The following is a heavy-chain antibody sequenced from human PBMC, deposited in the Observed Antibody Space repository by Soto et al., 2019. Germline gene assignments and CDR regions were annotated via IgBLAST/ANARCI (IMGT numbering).Heavy chain of an antibody. Sequence: ETLSLTCTVSGISIDNYYCSWIRQSAGKGLEWIGRIYSSGTTNYNPSLKSRVTMSVDMSKSQFSLNVRSVTAADTAVYYCVRDVGGSGWFAPWGQGTLVTVSS. V-gene: IGHV4-4*07. J-gene: IGHJ5*02. CDR1: GISIDNYY. CDR2: IYSSGTT. CDR3: VRDVGGSGWFAP.